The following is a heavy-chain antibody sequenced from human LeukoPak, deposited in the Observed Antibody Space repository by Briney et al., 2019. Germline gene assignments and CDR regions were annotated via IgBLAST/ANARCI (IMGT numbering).Heavy chain of an antibody. V-gene: IGHV3-7*03. CDR3: ARDPYYYDSSGYSP. D-gene: IGHD3-22*01. CDR1: GFTFSSHW. CDR2: INQGGNDR. J-gene: IGHJ4*02. Sequence: GGSLRLSCAASGFTFSSHWMSWVRQAPGKGLEWVANINQGGNDRNYVDSVKGRFTISRDNAKNSLYLQMNSLRAEDTAVYYCARDPYYYDSSGYSPWGQGTLVTVSS.